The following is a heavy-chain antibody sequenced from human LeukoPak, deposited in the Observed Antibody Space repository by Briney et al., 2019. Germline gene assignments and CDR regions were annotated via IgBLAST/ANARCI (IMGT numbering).Heavy chain of an antibody. CDR2: IYYSGST. CDR1: GGSISSSSYY. J-gene: IGHJ4*02. CDR3: ARDPASPLASY. Sequence: PSENLSLTCTVSGGSISSSSYYWGWIRQPPGKGLEWIGSIYYSGSTYYNPSLKSRVTISVDTSKNQFSLKLSSVTAADTAVYYCARDPASPLASYWGQGTLVTVSS. V-gene: IGHV4-39*07.